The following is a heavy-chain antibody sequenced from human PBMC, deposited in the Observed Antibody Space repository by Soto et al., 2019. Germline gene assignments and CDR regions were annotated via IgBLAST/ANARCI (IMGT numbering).Heavy chain of an antibody. J-gene: IGHJ3*02. CDR3: ANGGAFDI. CDR2: ISYDGSNK. Sequence: QVQLVESGGGVVQPGRSLRLSCAASGFTFSSYGMHWVRQAPGKGLEWVAVISYDGSNKYYADSVKGRFTISRDNSKNTLYLQMNSLRAEDTAVYYCANGGAFDIWGQGTTVTVSS. CDR1: GFTFSSYG. V-gene: IGHV3-30*18.